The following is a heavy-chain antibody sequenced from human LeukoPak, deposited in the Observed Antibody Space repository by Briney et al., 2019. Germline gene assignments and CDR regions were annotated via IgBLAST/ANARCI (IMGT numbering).Heavy chain of an antibody. J-gene: IGHJ4*02. V-gene: IGHV4-34*01. CDR3: ARDTYSSGWYDGGY. D-gene: IGHD6-19*01. Sequence: PSETLSLTCAVYGGSFSGYYWSWIRQPPGKGLEWIGEINHSGSTNYNPSLKSRVTISVDTSKNQSSLKLSSVTAADTAVYYCARDTYSSGWYDGGYWGQGTLVTVSS. CDR1: GGSFSGYY. CDR2: INHSGST.